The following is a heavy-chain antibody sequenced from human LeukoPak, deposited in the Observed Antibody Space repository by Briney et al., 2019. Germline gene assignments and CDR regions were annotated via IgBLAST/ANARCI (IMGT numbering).Heavy chain of an antibody. CDR1: GFTFSSYA. Sequence: GGSLRLSCAASGFTFSSYAMSWVRQAPGKGLEWVSGINGSGGIRYYADSVKGRFTISRDNAKNTLYLQMNSLGAEDTAVYYCARAQHSGYERYQYYFDYWGQGTLVTVSS. J-gene: IGHJ4*02. V-gene: IGHV3-23*01. CDR3: ARAQHSGYERYQYYFDY. D-gene: IGHD5-12*01. CDR2: INGSGGIR.